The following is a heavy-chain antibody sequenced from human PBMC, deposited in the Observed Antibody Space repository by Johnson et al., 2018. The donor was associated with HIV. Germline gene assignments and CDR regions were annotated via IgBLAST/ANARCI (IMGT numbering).Heavy chain of an antibody. V-gene: IGHV3-9*01. CDR2: ISWNSGSI. CDR3: AKDEIAAPLAFDI. J-gene: IGHJ3*02. D-gene: IGHD6-25*01. CDR1: GFTFDDYA. Sequence: VQLVESGGGLVQPGRSLRLSCAASGFTFDDYAMHWVRQAPGKGLEWVSGISWNSGSIGYADSVKGRFTISRDNAKNSLYLQMNSLRAEDTALYYCAKDEIAAPLAFDIWGQGTMVTFSS.